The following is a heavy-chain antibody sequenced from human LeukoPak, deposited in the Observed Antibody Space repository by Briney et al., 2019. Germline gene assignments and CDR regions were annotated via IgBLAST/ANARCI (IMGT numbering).Heavy chain of an antibody. D-gene: IGHD2-21*02. CDR2: IYYSGST. CDR3: ARMRTRVVTLFDY. Sequence: PSETLSLACTVSGGSITSNSYYWGWIRQPPGKGLEWIGSIYYSGSTYYNPSLKSRVTISVGTSKNQFSLKLSSVTAADTAVYYCARMRTRVVTLFDYWGQGTLVTVSS. J-gene: IGHJ4*02. CDR1: GGSITSNSYY. V-gene: IGHV4-39*01.